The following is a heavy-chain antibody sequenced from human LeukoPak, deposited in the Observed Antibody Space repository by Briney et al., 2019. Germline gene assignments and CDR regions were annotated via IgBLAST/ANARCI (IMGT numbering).Heavy chain of an antibody. D-gene: IGHD4-17*01. CDR2: ISAGGGRT. CDR3: ANFMTRGLTNYFDY. Sequence: GGSLRLSCAASGFTFSSYAMSWVRQAPGKGLEWVSAISAGGGRTYYADSVKGRFTISRDNSKNTLYLQMNSLRAEDTAVYYCANFMTRGLTNYFDYWGQGTLVTVSS. V-gene: IGHV3-23*01. CDR1: GFTFSSYA. J-gene: IGHJ4*02.